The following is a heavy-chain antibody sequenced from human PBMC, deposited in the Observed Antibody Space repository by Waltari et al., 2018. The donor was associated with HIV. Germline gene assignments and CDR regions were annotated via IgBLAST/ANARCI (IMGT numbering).Heavy chain of an antibody. CDR3: ARGPMYRWFDP. D-gene: IGHD3-10*02. CDR1: GFNFHDYA. V-gene: IGHV3-9*01. J-gene: IGHJ5*02. Sequence: EVQLVESGGDLVQPGGSLRLSCAASGFNFHDYAMHWVRQAPGKGLEWVSGISWKSGNIAYADSVKGRFTISRDNAKNSLYLQMSSLRAEDTAFYYCARGPMYRWFDPWGQGTLVTVSS. CDR2: ISWKSGNI.